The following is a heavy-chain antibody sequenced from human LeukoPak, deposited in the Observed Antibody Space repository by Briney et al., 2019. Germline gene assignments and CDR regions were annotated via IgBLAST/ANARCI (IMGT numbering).Heavy chain of an antibody. D-gene: IGHD6-19*01. V-gene: IGHV1-69*04. CDR3: ARATVAGTGVDI. CDR1: GGTFSSYA. J-gene: IGHJ3*02. Sequence: SVKVSCKASGGTFSSYAISWVRQAPGQGLEWMGRIIPIFGIANYAQKFQGRVTITADKSTSTAYMELSSLRSEDTAVYYCARATVAGTGVDIWGQGTMVTVSS. CDR2: IIPIFGIA.